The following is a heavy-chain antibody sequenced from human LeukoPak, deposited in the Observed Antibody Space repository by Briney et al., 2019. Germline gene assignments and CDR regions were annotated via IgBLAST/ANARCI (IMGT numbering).Heavy chain of an antibody. D-gene: IGHD6-13*01. J-gene: IGHJ4*02. CDR3: ASNPGIAAAGFDY. V-gene: IGHV1-18*01. Sequence: ASVKVSCKASGYTFTSYGISWVRQAPGQGLEWMGWISAYNGNTNYAQKLQGRVTITADESTSTAYMELSSLRSEDTAVYYCASNPGIAAAGFDYWGQGTLVTVSS. CDR1: GYTFTSYG. CDR2: ISAYNGNT.